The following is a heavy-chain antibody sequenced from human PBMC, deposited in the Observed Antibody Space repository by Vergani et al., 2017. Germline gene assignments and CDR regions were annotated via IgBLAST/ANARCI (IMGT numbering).Heavy chain of an antibody. V-gene: IGHV4-59*01. CDR2: IYYSGGT. CDR3: ARGSYHFWSGYYSPFDY. Sequence: QVQLQESGPGLVKPSETLSLTCTVSGGSISSYYWSWIRQPPGKGLEWIGYIYYSGGTNYNPSLKSRVTISVDTSKNQFSLKLSSVTAADTAVYYCARGSYHFWSGYYSPFDYWGQGTLVTVSS. CDR1: GGSISSYY. D-gene: IGHD3-3*01. J-gene: IGHJ4*02.